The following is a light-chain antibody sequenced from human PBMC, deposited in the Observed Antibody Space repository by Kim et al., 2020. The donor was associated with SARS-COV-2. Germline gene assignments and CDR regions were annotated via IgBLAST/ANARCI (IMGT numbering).Light chain of an antibody. CDR1: NIGSKS. CDR3: QVWDSSSDHRV. V-gene: IGLV3-21*04. J-gene: IGLJ3*02. CDR2: YDS. Sequence: PGKTARITCGGNNIGSKSVHWYQQTPGQAPVLVIYYDSDRPSGIPERFSGSNSGNTATLTISRVEAGDEADYYCQVWDSSSDHRVFGGGTQLTVL.